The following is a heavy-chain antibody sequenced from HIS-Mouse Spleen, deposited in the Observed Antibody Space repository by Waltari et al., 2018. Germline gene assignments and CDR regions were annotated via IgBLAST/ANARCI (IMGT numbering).Heavy chain of an antibody. V-gene: IGHV1-2*02. CDR3: ARGGDRKPSLWYFDL. J-gene: IGHJ2*01. CDR1: GYTFTGYY. Sequence: QVQLVQSGAEVKKPGASVKVSCKASGYTFTGYYMHWVRQAPGQGLEWMGWSNPDSGGTNYAQKLQGRVTMTRDTSISTAYMELSRLRADDTALYYCARGGDRKPSLWYFDLWGRGTLVTVSS. D-gene: IGHD3-10*01. CDR2: SNPDSGGT.